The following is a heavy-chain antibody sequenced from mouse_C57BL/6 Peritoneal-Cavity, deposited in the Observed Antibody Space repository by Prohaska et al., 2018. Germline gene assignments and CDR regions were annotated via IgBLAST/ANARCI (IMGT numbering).Heavy chain of an antibody. V-gene: IGHV1-61*01. Sequence: QVQLQQPVAELVRPGSSVKLSCKASGYTFTSYWMDWVKQRPGQGLEWIGNIYPSDSETHYKQKFKDKATLTVDKSSSTAYMQLSSLTSEDSAVYYCACNYDAMDYWGQGTSVTVSS. J-gene: IGHJ4*01. D-gene: IGHD2-1*01. CDR3: ACNYDAMDY. CDR2: IYPSDSET. CDR1: GYTFTSYW.